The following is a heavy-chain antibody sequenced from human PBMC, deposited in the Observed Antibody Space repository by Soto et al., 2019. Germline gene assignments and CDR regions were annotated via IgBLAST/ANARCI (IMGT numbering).Heavy chain of an antibody. CDR3: ARGREYSSTFDP. Sequence: ASVKVSCKASGYTFTSYDINWVRQATGQGLEWMGWMNPNSGNTGYAQKFQGRVTMTRNTSISTAYMELSSLRSEDTAVYYCARGREYSSTFDPWGQGTLVTVSS. V-gene: IGHV1-8*01. CDR1: GYTFTSYD. J-gene: IGHJ5*02. CDR2: MNPNSGNT. D-gene: IGHD6-6*01.